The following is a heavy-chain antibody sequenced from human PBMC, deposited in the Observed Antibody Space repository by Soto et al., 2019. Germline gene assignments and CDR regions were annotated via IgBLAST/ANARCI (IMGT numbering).Heavy chain of an antibody. J-gene: IGHJ3*02. CDR1: GYTFSRYA. V-gene: IGHV3-23*01. CDR3: AKDSNGDYVGAFDI. Sequence: HPGGSLRLSCAASGYTFSRYAMSWVRQAPGKGPEWVSGISAAGGSTYYADSVKGRFTISRDNSKATLYLQMNSLRAEDTALYYCAKDSNGDYVGAFDIWGQGTVVTVSS. CDR2: ISAAGGST. D-gene: IGHD4-17*01.